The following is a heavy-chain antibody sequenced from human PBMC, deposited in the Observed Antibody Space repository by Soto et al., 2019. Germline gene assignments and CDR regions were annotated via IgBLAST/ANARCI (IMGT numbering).Heavy chain of an antibody. CDR1: GFTFSRYY. D-gene: IGHD3-16*01. J-gene: IGHJ4*02. CDR2: INSDGTST. Sequence: EVQLVESGGGLVQPGGSLRLSCTASGFTFSRYYMQWVRQAPGKGLVWVSHINSDGTSTTLADSVKGRFTISRDNAKNTLDLQMKSLRVQDTAMYYCVRDNYGVDYWGRGTLVTVSS. V-gene: IGHV3-74*03. CDR3: VRDNYGVDY.